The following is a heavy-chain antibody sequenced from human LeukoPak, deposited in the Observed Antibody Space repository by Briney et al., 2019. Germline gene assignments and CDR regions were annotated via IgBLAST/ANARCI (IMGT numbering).Heavy chain of an antibody. V-gene: IGHV3-23*01. J-gene: IGHJ4*02. Sequence: GASLRLSCAASGFIFRNYAMSWVRQAPGKGLEWVSAITGSGDTTYYADSVKGRFTVSRDNSKNTLYVEMNTLRAEDTAVYYCAKWGDYDILTGYYVSDFWGQGTLVTVSS. D-gene: IGHD3-9*01. CDR3: AKWGDYDILTGYYVSDF. CDR1: GFIFRNYA. CDR2: ITGSGDTT.